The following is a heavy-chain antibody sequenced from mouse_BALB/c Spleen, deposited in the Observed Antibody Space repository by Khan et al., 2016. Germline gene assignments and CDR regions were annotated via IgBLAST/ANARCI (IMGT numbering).Heavy chain of an antibody. J-gene: IGHJ1*01. V-gene: IGHV1S136*01. CDR1: GYTFTSYV. D-gene: IGHD3-1*01. Sequence: IQLQQSGPELVKPGASVKMSCKASGYTFTSYVMHWVKQKPGQGLEWIGYVNPYNDGSKYNEKFKGKATLTSDKSSSTAYMEFSSLTSEDSAVYYCARGTLGFQYWYFDVWGPGTTVTVSS. CDR3: ARGTLGFQYWYFDV. CDR2: VNPYNDGS.